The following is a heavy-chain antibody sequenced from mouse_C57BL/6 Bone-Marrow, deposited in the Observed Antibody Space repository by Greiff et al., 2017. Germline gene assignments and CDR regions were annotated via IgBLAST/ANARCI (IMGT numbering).Heavy chain of an antibody. V-gene: IGHV1-42*01. CDR3: ARKKGDGYLHWYFDV. J-gene: IGHJ1*03. D-gene: IGHD2-3*01. CDR2: INPSTGGT. Sequence: EVQLVESGPELVKPGASVKISCKASGYSFTGYYMNWVKQSPEKSLEWIGEINPSTGGTTYNQKFKAKATLTVDKSSSTAYMQLKSLTSEDSAVYYCARKKGDGYLHWYFDVWGTGTTVTVSS. CDR1: GYSFTGYY.